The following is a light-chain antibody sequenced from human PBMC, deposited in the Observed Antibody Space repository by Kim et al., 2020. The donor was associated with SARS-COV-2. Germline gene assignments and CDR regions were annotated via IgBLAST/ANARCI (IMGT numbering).Light chain of an antibody. CDR2: AAF. J-gene: IGKJ1*01. CDR3: QQSSSIPWT. Sequence: AAVGDRVTITCRASQSISSYLNWYQQKPGKAPKLLIYAAFSMQSGVPSRFSGSASGTVFTLTISSLQPEDFATYYCQQSSSIPWTFGQGTKVDIK. CDR1: QSISSY. V-gene: IGKV1-39*01.